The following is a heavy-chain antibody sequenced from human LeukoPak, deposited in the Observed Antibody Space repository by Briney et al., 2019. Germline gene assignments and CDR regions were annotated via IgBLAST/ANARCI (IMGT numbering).Heavy chain of an antibody. Sequence: GGSLRLSCTASGFTFSSYDMHWFRQAAGKGLEWVSAIGTAGDTYFPGSVKGRFTISRENAKSSLYLQMNSLRDGDTAVYFCARGTVITGAFDVWGQGTMVTVSS. CDR1: GFTFSSYD. CDR2: IGTAGDT. V-gene: IGHV3-13*04. J-gene: IGHJ3*01. D-gene: IGHD4-11*01. CDR3: ARGTVITGAFDV.